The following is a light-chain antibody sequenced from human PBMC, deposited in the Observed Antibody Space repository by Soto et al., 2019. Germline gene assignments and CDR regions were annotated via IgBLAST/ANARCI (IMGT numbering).Light chain of an antibody. V-gene: IGKV1-9*01. CDR2: AAS. Sequence: DIQLTQSPSFLSASVGDRVTITSRASQGLSSDLAWYQQKPGKAPKLLIYAASTLQSGVPSRFSGSGSGTEFTLTISSLQPEDFATYYCQQLNSYPITFGQGTRLEIK. J-gene: IGKJ5*01. CDR1: QGLSSD. CDR3: QQLNSYPIT.